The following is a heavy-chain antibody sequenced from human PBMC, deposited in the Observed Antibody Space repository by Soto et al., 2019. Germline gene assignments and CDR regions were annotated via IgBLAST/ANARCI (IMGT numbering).Heavy chain of an antibody. V-gene: IGHV3-23*01. CDR3: AHLGGDIAARAYFDY. D-gene: IGHD6-25*01. Sequence: GGSLRLSCAASGFTFSSYAMSWVRQAPGKGLEWVSAISGSGGSTYYADSVKGRFTISRDNSKNTLYLQMNSLRAEDTAVYSGAHLGGDIAARAYFDYWGQGTLVTVSS. CDR1: GFTFSSYA. J-gene: IGHJ4*02. CDR2: ISGSGGST.